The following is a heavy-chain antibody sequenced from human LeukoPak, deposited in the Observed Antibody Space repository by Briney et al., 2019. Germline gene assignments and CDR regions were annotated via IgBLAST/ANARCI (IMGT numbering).Heavy chain of an antibody. Sequence: GGSLRLSCAASGFTVSSNYMSWVRQAPGKGLEWVSVIYSGGSTYYADSVKGRFTISRDKSKNTLYLQMNSLRAEDTAVYYCARQVAGPYYFDYWGQGTLVTVSS. CDR1: GFTVSSNY. D-gene: IGHD6-19*01. J-gene: IGHJ4*02. CDR3: ARQVAGPYYFDY. V-gene: IGHV3-53*01. CDR2: IYSGGST.